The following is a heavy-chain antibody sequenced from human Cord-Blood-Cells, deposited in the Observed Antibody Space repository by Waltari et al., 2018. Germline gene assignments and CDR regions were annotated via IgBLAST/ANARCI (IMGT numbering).Heavy chain of an antibody. CDR2: INQSGST. J-gene: IGHJ2*01. D-gene: IGHD2-15*01. CDR3: ARLVVVVASFDL. Sequence: QVQLQQWGAGLLKPSETLSLTCAVYGGSFSGYYWSWIRQPPGKGLEWIGEINQSGSTNYNPSLKSRVTISVDTSKDQFSLKLSSVNAADTAVYYCARLVVVVASFDLWGRGTLVTVSS. CDR1: GGSFSGYY. V-gene: IGHV4-34*01.